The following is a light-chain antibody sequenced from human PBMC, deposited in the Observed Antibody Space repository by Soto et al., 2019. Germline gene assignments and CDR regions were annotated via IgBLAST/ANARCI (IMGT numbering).Light chain of an antibody. Sequence: EIVLTQSPGTLSLSPGDRATLSCRASQSVSSNYVAWFQQKYGQAPRLLIYGASSRATGIPDGFSGSGSGTDFTLTISRLEPEDFAVYFCHQYGRSPWTFGQGTKVDIK. CDR2: GAS. J-gene: IGKJ1*01. CDR3: HQYGRSPWT. CDR1: QSVSSNY. V-gene: IGKV3-20*01.